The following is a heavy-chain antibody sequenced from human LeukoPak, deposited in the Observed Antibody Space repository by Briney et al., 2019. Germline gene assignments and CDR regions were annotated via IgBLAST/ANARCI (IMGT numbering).Heavy chain of an antibody. CDR3: ARQAGGTSGPFDY. V-gene: IGHV4-59*08. Sequence: PSETLSLTCTVSGGSISSYYWSWIRQPPGKGLEWIGYIYYSGSTNYNPSLKSRVTISVDPSKNQFSLKLSSVTAADTAVYYCARQAGGTSGPFDYWGQGTLVTVSS. J-gene: IGHJ4*02. D-gene: IGHD4-23*01. CDR2: IYYSGST. CDR1: GGSISSYY.